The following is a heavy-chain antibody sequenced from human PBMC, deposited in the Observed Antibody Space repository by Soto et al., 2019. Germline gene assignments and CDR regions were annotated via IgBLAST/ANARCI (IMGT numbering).Heavy chain of an antibody. CDR2: INPNSGDT. D-gene: IGHD6-19*01. CDR1: GYTFSDYH. V-gene: IGHV1-2*02. CDR3: ARHRFSSGSDYFDY. J-gene: IGHJ4*02. Sequence: ASVKVSCKASGYTFSDYHLHWVRQAPGQGLEWMGSINPNSGDTDYAQKFQARVTMTRDTSISTAYMELNRLRSDDTAVYYCARHRFSSGSDYFDYWGQGTLVTVSS.